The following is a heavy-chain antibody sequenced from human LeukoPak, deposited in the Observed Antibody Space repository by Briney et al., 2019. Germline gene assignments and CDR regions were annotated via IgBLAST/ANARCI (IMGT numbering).Heavy chain of an antibody. J-gene: IGHJ6*03. CDR1: GGSISSYY. D-gene: IGHD3-10*01. CDR3: ARAVRGDTPRGYYYYMDV. CDR2: IYYSGST. Sequence: PSETLSLTCTVSGGSISSYYWSWIRQPPGKGLEWIGYIYYSGSTNYNPSLKSRVTISVDTSKNQFSLKLSSVTAADTAVYYCARAVRGDTPRGYYYYMDVWGKGTTVTISS. V-gene: IGHV4-59*01.